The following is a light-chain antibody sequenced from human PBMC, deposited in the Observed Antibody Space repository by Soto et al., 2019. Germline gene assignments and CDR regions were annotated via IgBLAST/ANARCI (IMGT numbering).Light chain of an antibody. Sequence: DIQMTQSPSSLSASVGDRVTITCRASQSISNYLNWYQQKPGKAPKLLIYAASSLQSGVPSRFSGSGSGTDFTRAISSLQPEDFATYYCQQGYITPSWTFGQGTKVE. V-gene: IGKV1-39*01. CDR2: AAS. CDR3: QQGYITPSWT. J-gene: IGKJ1*01. CDR1: QSISNY.